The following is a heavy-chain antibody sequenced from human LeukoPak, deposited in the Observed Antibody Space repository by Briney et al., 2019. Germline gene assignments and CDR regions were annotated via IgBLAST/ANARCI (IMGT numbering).Heavy chain of an antibody. D-gene: IGHD4-23*01. CDR3: ARGRPHGNDY. CDR1: GFTFSSYW. Sequence: WGSLRLSCAASGFTFSSYWMNWVRQAPGKGLVWVSRIASDGSSTTYADSVKGRFSISRDNAKNTLYLQMNSLRVEDTAVYYCARGRPHGNDYWGQGTLVTVSS. J-gene: IGHJ4*02. CDR2: IASDGSST. V-gene: IGHV3-74*01.